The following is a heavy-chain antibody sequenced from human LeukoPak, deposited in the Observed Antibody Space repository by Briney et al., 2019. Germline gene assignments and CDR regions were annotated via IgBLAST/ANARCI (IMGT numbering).Heavy chain of an antibody. D-gene: IGHD4-23*01. CDR3: ARGRPHGNDY. CDR1: GFTFSSYW. Sequence: WGSLRLSCAASGFTFSSYWMNWVRQAPGKGLVWVSRIASDGSSTTYADSVKGRFSISRDNAKNTLYLQMNSLRVEDTAVYYCARGRPHGNDYWGQGTLVTVSS. J-gene: IGHJ4*02. CDR2: IASDGSST. V-gene: IGHV3-74*01.